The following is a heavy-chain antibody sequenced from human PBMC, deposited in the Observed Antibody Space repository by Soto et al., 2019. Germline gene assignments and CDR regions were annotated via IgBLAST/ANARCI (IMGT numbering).Heavy chain of an antibody. CDR1: GGSISSYY. J-gene: IGHJ4*02. CDR3: ARGIMITFGGVIVSDYYFDY. CDR2: IYYSGST. Sequence: SETLSLTCTVSGGSISSYYWSWIRQPPGKGLEWIGYIYYSGSTNYNPSLKSRVTISVDTSKNQFSLKLSSVTAADTAVYYCARGIMITFGGVIVSDYYFDYWGQGTLVTVSS. D-gene: IGHD3-16*02. V-gene: IGHV4-59*01.